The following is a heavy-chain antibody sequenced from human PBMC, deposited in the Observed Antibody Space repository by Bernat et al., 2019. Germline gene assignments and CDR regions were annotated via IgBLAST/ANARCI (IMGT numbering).Heavy chain of an antibody. D-gene: IGHD4-11*01. CDR2: IKSKTDGGET. CDR3: TTLLLQYESVDY. CDR1: GFTFSNAW. Sequence: EVQLVESGGGLVKPGGSLRLSCAASGFTFSNAWMNWVRQAPGKGLEWVGRIKSKTDGGETDHAAPVKGRFTISRDDSKNTLYLQMNSLKTEDTAVYYCTTLLLQYESVDYWGQGTLVTVSS. J-gene: IGHJ4*02. V-gene: IGHV3-15*07.